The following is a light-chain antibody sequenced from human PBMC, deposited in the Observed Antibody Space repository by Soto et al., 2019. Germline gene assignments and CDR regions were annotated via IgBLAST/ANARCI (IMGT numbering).Light chain of an antibody. Sequence: QSVLTQPPSASGSPGQSITISCTGTSSDVGGYHYVSWYQQHPGKAPKLMIYEVRNRPSGISSRCSGSRSGNTASLTISGLQPEDEGDYYCSAYSARSTLVFGAGTKVTVL. J-gene: IGLJ3*02. CDR1: SSDVGGYHY. CDR2: EVR. CDR3: SAYSARSTLV. V-gene: IGLV2-14*01.